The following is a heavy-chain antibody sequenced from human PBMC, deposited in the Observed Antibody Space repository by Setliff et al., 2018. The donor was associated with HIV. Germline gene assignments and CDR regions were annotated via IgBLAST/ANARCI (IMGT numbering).Heavy chain of an antibody. CDR3: ARVHYDDSSGYSEHNYLDV. Sequence: KPSETPSLPCAVSPDSQSSSNSWSRVLQPPGKWREWIGEIYHSGSTNYNPSLNSRVTISVDTSKKQFSLKLSSVTAADTAVYSCARVHYDDSSGYSEHNYLDVWGKGTTVTVSS. V-gene: IGHV4-4*02. CDR2: IYHSGST. CDR1: PDSQSSSNS. D-gene: IGHD3-22*01. J-gene: IGHJ6*03.